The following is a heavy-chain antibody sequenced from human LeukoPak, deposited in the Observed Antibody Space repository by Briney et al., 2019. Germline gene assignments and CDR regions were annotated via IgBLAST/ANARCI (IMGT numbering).Heavy chain of an antibody. V-gene: IGHV1-46*01. D-gene: IGHD1-26*01. CDR2: INPSGGST. J-gene: IGHJ4*02. Sequence: ASVKVSCKASGYTFTSYYKHWVRQAPGQGLEWMGIINPSGGSTSYAQKFQGRVTMTRDTSTSTVYMELSSLRSEDTAVYYCARDRGGELYIDYWGQGTLVTVSS. CDR1: GYTFTSYY. CDR3: ARDRGGELYIDY.